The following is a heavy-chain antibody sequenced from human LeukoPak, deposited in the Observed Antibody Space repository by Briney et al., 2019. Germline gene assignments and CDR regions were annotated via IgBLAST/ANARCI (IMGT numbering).Heavy chain of an antibody. J-gene: IGHJ4*02. V-gene: IGHV3-7*03. CDR3: ARDGRPIDY. CDR1: GFTFSSYW. Sequence: GGSLRLSCAASGFTFSSYWMSWVRKAPGKGLEWVANIKQDGSERYYVDSVKGRFTISRDNAKNSLYLQLNSLRAEDTAVYYCARDGRPIDYWGQGTLVIVSS. CDR2: IKQDGSER.